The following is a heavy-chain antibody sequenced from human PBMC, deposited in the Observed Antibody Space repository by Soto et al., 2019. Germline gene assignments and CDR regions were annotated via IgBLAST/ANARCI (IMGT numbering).Heavy chain of an antibody. J-gene: IGHJ4*02. D-gene: IGHD2-15*01. CDR3: ARTDIVVVVAYYFDY. CDR1: GGSISSSSYY. Sequence: QLQLQESGPGLVKPSETLSLTCTVSGGSISSSSYYWGWIRQPPGKGLEWIGSIYYSGSTYYNPPLKSRVTISVDTSKNQFSLKLSSVTAADTAVYYCARTDIVVVVAYYFDYWGQGTLVTVSS. CDR2: IYYSGST. V-gene: IGHV4-39*01.